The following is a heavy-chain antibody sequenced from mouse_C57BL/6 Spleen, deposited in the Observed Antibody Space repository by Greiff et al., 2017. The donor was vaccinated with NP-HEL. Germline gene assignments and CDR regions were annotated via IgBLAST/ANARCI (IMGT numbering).Heavy chain of an antibody. CDR3: ANILYNTSCARDY. J-gene: IGHJ4*01. Sequence: QVQLQQSGAELMKPGASVKLSCKASGYTFTGYWIEWVKQRPGHGLEWIGEIFPGSGSTNYNEKFKGKATFTADNSSNTAYMQLSILTTVNSAIQYCANILYNTSCARDYWGQGTSVTVSS. CDR2: IFPGSGST. CDR1: GYTFTGYW. D-gene: IGHD5-1-1*01. V-gene: IGHV1-9*01.